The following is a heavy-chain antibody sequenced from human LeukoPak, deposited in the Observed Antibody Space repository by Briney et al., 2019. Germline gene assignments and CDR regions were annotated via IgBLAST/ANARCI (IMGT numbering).Heavy chain of an antibody. Sequence: ASVKVSCKASGYTFTGYYMHWVRQAPGQGLEWMGWINPNSGGTNYAQKYQGRVTMTRDTSISTAYMELSRLRSDDTAVYYCAMGGDIVLMVYAIEDYWGQGTLVTVSS. CDR1: GYTFTGYY. CDR3: AMGGDIVLMVYAIEDY. V-gene: IGHV1-2*02. CDR2: INPNSGGT. D-gene: IGHD2-8*01. J-gene: IGHJ4*02.